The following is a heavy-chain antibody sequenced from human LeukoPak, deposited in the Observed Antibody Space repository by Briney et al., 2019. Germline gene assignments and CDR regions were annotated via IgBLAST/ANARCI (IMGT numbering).Heavy chain of an antibody. CDR3: AREGYSSSLGY. V-gene: IGHV3-53*01. J-gene: IGHJ4*02. D-gene: IGHD6-6*01. CDR1: GFTVSSNY. Sequence: GGSLRLSCAASGFTVSSNYMSWVRLAPGKGLEWVSVLYSGGGTYYADSVRGRFTISRDNSKNTLYLQMNSLRVEDTAVYYCAREGYSSSLGYWGQGTLVTVSS. CDR2: LYSGGGT.